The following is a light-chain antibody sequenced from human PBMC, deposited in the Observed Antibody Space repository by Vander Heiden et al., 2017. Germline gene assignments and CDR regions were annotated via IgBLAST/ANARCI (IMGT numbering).Light chain of an antibody. CDR2: AGS. CDR3: QQSYSTLPFT. Sequence: QMPQSPSSLSASVGDRVTITCRASQSISSYLNWYQQKPGKAPKLLIYAGSSLQSGVPSRFSGSGSGTDFTLTISSLQPEDFATYYCQQSYSTLPFTFGGGTKLEIK. CDR1: QSISSY. V-gene: IGKV1-39*01. J-gene: IGKJ4*01.